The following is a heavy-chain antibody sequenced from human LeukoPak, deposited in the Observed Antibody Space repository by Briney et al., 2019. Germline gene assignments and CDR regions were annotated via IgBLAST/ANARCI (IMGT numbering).Heavy chain of an antibody. V-gene: IGHV1-2*02. D-gene: IGHD5-18*01. CDR3: ARDAPNKYTDAFDI. J-gene: IGHJ3*02. CDR2: INPYSGDT. CDR1: GHTFSGYY. Sequence: ASVKVSCKASGHTFSGYYMHWVRQAPGQGLEWMGWINPYSGDTNYAQRFQGRVTMTRDTSISTAYMELSRLRSDDTAVYYCARDAPNKYTDAFDIWGQGTMVTVSS.